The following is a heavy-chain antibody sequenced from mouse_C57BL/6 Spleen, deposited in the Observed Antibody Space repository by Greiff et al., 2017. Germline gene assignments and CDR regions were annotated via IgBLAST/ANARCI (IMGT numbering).Heavy chain of an antibody. D-gene: IGHD1-1*01. CDR1: GFTFSSYA. CDR2: ISDGGSYT. CDR3: ARDGDYYGSSYGYFDV. V-gene: IGHV5-4*01. Sequence: EVKLVESGGGLVKPGGSLKLSCAASGFTFSSYAMSWVRQTPEKRLEWVATISDGGSYTYYPDNVKGRFTISRDNAQNNLYLQMSHLKSEDTAMYYGARDGDYYGSSYGYFDVWGTGTTVTVSS. J-gene: IGHJ1*03.